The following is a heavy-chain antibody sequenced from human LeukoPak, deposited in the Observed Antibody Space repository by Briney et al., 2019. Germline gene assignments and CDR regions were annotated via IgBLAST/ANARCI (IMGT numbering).Heavy chain of an antibody. D-gene: IGHD6-6*01. CDR1: GFTFDDYA. V-gene: IGHV3-9*01. CDR2: ISWNSGSI. J-gene: IGHJ4*02. CDR3: AKDTGLYSSSSLDY. Sequence: GRSLRLSCAASGFTFDDYAMHWVRQAPGKGLEWVSGISWNSGSIGYADSVKGRFTISRDNAKNSLYLQMNSLRAEDTALYYCAKDTGLYSSSSLDYWGQGTLVTVSS.